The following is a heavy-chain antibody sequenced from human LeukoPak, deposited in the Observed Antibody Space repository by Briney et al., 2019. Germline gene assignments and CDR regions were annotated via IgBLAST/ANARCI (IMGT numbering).Heavy chain of an antibody. Sequence: PGGSLRLTCTTSQFTFRNYEVNCVRQAPGKGLEWISFTGSSTIQYADSVTGRFTISRDYAKNSLYLQMNSLRVEDTAVYYCASSKWFYFDSWGQGTLVTVSS. CDR3: ASSKWFYFDS. CDR2: TGSSTI. V-gene: IGHV3-48*03. D-gene: IGHD3-22*01. J-gene: IGHJ4*02. CDR1: QFTFRNYE.